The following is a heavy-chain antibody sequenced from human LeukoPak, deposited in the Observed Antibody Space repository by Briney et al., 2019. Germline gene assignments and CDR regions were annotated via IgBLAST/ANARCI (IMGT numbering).Heavy chain of an antibody. CDR3: ARDRVGSGCHRPYYFDH. CDR1: GYTFTGYY. Sequence: SAVKVSCKPCGYTFTGYYLHWLRQAPGQARDGMGWINPNICATMYAEKFQERGTITRDTAISTAYMEPRSRRCDDTARFYCARDRVGSGCHRPYYFDHWGQGTLVTVSS. CDR2: INPNICAT. V-gene: IGHV1-2*02. J-gene: IGHJ4*02. D-gene: IGHD6-19*01.